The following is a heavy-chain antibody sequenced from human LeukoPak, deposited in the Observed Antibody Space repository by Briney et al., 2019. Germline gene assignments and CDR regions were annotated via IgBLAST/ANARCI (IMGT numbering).Heavy chain of an antibody. CDR1: GFTFSSFG. Sequence: PGGSLRLSCAASGFTFSSFGTHWVRQAPGKGLAWVAFLGHEGTNKYYAESVKGRFTISRDDSKNTLFLQMDSLRPEDTAVYYCARSGWAPEGYMDVWGKGTTVTVSS. CDR2: LGHEGTNK. J-gene: IGHJ6*03. D-gene: IGHD1-14*01. V-gene: IGHV3-30*02. CDR3: ARSGWAPEGYMDV.